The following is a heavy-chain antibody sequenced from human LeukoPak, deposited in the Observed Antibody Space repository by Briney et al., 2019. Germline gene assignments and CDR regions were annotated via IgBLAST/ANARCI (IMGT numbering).Heavy chain of an antibody. CDR3: ARHLNGGTYPLDH. CDR2: IHDSGST. CDR1: GGSIRSYY. V-gene: IGHV4-59*08. D-gene: IGHD1-26*01. Sequence: NPPETLSLTCTVSGGSIRSYYWSWIRQPPGKGLEWMAHIHDSGSTYYNPSLKSRLTMSVDTSKNQFSLRLSSVTAADTAVYYCARHLNGGTYPLDHWGQGTLVTVSS. J-gene: IGHJ4*02.